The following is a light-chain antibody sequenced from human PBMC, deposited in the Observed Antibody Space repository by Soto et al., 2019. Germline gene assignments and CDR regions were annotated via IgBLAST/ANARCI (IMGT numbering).Light chain of an antibody. J-gene: IGLJ2*01. CDR1: SGSIASNY. CDR3: QSYDSSTVV. V-gene: IGLV6-57*04. CDR2: EDN. Sequence: NFMLTQPHSVSESPGTTVTISCTRSSGSIASNYVQWYQQRPGSAPTTVIYEDNQRPSAVPDRFSGSTDGSSNSASLTISGLQTEDEADYSCQSYDSSTVVFGGGTKLTVL.